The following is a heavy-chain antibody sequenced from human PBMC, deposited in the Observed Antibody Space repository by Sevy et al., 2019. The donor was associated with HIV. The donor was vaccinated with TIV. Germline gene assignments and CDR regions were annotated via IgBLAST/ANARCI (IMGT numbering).Heavy chain of an antibody. CDR2: LWSHGRRE. V-gene: IGHV3-30*02. CDR3: AKEDDAFDV. Sequence: GESLKISCAASGFTFDMYVMHWVRQSPGKGLECVAGLWSHGRREYYADFAKGRFTVSRDNSKNTVYLYMDSLRTDETAFYYCAKEDDAFDVWGQGTMVTDSS. CDR1: GFTFDMYV. J-gene: IGHJ3*01.